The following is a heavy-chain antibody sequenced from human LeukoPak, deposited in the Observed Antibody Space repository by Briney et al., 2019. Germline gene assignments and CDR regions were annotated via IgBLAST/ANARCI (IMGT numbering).Heavy chain of an antibody. Sequence: GGSLRLSCAASGFTFSSSWMSWVRQAPGKGLEWVAYIKQDGSVKYYVDSVKGRFTISRDNAKNSLYLQMNSLRAEDTAVYYCAVQLQSYENVDYWGQGTLVTVSS. J-gene: IGHJ4*02. CDR3: AVQLQSYENVDY. CDR2: IKQDGSVK. V-gene: IGHV3-7*01. CDR1: GFTFSSSW. D-gene: IGHD5-12*01.